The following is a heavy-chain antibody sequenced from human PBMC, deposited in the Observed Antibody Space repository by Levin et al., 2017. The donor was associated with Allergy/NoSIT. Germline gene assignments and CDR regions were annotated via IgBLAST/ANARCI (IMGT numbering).Heavy chain of an antibody. CDR2: ISHREST. CDR1: GGSFIGYY. Sequence: SETLSLTCAVYGGSFIGYYWSWIRQSPGKGLEWIGEISHRESTTYNPSLRSRVTISLKTSGNQFSLRLDSVTAADTGVYYGAVCSLRDGTFDIWGQGTTVTVSS. V-gene: IGHV4-34*01. CDR3: AVCSLRDGTFDI. D-gene: IGHD3-10*02. J-gene: IGHJ3*02.